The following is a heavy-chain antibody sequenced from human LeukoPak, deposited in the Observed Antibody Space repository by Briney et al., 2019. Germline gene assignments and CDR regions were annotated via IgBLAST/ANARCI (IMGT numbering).Heavy chain of an antibody. D-gene: IGHD3-22*01. CDR2: ISGSGGST. CDR3: AKEEGVYYDSSGYYFGY. V-gene: IGHV3-23*01. CDR1: GFTFSSYA. Sequence: GGSLRLSCAASGFTFSSYAVSWVRQAPGKGLEWVSAISGSGGSTYYADSVKGRFTISRDNSKNTLYLQMNSLRAEDTAVYYCAKEEGVYYDSSGYYFGYWGQGTLVTVSS. J-gene: IGHJ4*02.